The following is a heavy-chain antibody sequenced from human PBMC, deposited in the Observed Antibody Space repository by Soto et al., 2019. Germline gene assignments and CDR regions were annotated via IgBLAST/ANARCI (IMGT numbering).Heavy chain of an antibody. Sequence: ASVKVSCKASGYTFTSYGISWVRQAPGQGLEWMGWISAYNGNTNYAQKLQGRVTMTTDTSTSTAYMELRSLRSDGTAVYYCARVAITLVRGVSFYYYYGMDVWGQGTTVTVSS. V-gene: IGHV1-18*01. J-gene: IGHJ6*02. D-gene: IGHD3-10*01. CDR1: GYTFTSYG. CDR2: ISAYNGNT. CDR3: ARVAITLVRGVSFYYYYGMDV.